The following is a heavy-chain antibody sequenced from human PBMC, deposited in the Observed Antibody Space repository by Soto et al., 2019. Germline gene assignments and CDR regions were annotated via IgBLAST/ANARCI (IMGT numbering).Heavy chain of an antibody. Sequence: GGSLRLSCLASRFTFSSYAMHWVRQAPGKGLEYVSSISSNGDSTYYADSVKGRFTISRDNSKNTMYLQMSSLRAEDTAVYYCVKYYYDSSGYYGPNAFDIWGQGTMVTVSS. V-gene: IGHV3-64D*06. CDR3: VKYYYDSSGYYGPNAFDI. CDR2: ISSNGDST. D-gene: IGHD3-22*01. J-gene: IGHJ3*02. CDR1: RFTFSSYA.